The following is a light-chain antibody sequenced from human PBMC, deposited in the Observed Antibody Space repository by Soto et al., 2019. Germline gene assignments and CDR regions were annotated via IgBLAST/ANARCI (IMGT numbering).Light chain of an antibody. CDR1: QSVSSN. Sequence: EIVMTQSPATLSVSPGERATLSCRASQSVSSNLAWYQQKPGQAPRLLIYGASTRATGIPARFSGSGSGTAFTLTISSLQSEDFAVYYCQQYNNWPRAWTFGQGTKVEIK. CDR2: GAS. CDR3: QQYNNWPRAWT. V-gene: IGKV3-15*01. J-gene: IGKJ1*01.